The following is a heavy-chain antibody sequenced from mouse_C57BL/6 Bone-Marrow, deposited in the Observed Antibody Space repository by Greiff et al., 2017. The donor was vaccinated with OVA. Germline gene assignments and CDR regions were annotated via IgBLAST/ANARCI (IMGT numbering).Heavy chain of an antibody. V-gene: IGHV5-17*01. CDR1: GFTFSDYG. CDR2: IRSGSSTI. D-gene: IGHD1-1*01. CDR3: ARDYGSPSDVDV. Sequence: EVKLVESGGGLVKPGGSLKLSCAASGFTFSDYGMHWVRQAPEKGLEWVAYIRSGSSTIYYADTVKGRFTLSSDNAKNTLVLQMTSLRSEDTAMYYCARDYGSPSDVDVWGTGTTVTVSS. J-gene: IGHJ1*03.